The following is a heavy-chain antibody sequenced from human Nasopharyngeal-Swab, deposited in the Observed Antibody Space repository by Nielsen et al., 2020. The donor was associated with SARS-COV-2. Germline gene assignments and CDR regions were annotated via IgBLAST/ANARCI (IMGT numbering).Heavy chain of an antibody. CDR3: ARDYPVGQLNYYYGTDV. CDR1: GFTFSSYS. CDR2: ISSSSSYI. D-gene: IGHD6-13*01. Sequence: GESLKISCAASGFTFSSYSMNWVRQAPGKGLEWVSSISSSSSYIYYADSVKGRFTISRDNAKNSLYLQMNSLRAEDTAVYYCARDYPVGQLNYYYGTDVWGQGTTVTVSS. J-gene: IGHJ6*02. V-gene: IGHV3-21*01.